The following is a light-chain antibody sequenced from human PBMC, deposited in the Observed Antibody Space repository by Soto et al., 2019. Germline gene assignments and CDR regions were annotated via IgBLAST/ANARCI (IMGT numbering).Light chain of an antibody. CDR1: SSDVGGYNY. CDR3: SSYSSSSTLV. Sequence: QSALTLPASVSGSPGQSITISCTGTSSDVGGYNYVSWYQQHPGKAPKLMIYDVSNRPSGVSNRFPGSKSGNTASLTISGLQAEDEADYYCSSYSSSSTLVFGGGTKLTVL. J-gene: IGLJ2*01. V-gene: IGLV2-14*01. CDR2: DVS.